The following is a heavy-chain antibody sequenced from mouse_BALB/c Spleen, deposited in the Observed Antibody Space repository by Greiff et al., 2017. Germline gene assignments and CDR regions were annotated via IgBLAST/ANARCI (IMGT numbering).Heavy chain of an antibody. J-gene: IGHJ2*01. Sequence: EVKLMESGGGLVQPGGSRKLSCAASGFTFSSFGMHWVRQAPEKGLEWVAYISSGSSTIYYADTVKGRFTISRDNPKNTLFLQMTSLRSEDTAMYYCARGYGNLYYFDYWGQGTTLTVSS. CDR3: ARGYGNLYYFDY. CDR2: ISSGSSTI. CDR1: GFTFSSFG. V-gene: IGHV5-17*02. D-gene: IGHD2-10*02.